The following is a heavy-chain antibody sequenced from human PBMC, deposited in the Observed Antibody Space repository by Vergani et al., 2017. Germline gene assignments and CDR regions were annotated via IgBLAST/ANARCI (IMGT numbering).Heavy chain of an antibody. Sequence: QVQLQQWGAGLLKPSETLSLTCAVYGGSFSGYYWSWIRQPPGKGLEWIGEINHSGSTNYNPSLKSRVTISVDTSKNQFSLKLSSVTAADTAVYYCARMVAPGVIPVRYYYYYMDVWGQGTTVTVFS. V-gene: IGHV4-34*01. CDR3: ARMVAPGVIPVRYYYYYMDV. J-gene: IGHJ6*03. D-gene: IGHD3-16*02. CDR1: GGSFSGYY. CDR2: INHSGST.